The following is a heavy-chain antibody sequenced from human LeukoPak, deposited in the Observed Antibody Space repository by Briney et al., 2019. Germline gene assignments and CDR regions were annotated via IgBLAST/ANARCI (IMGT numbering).Heavy chain of an antibody. CDR2: IRYDGANK. CDR1: GFTISSYG. CDR3: AKAMTAVTQSLFDY. D-gene: IGHD4-17*01. J-gene: IGHJ4*02. Sequence: PGGSLRLSCAPSGFTISSYGMHWVRQAPGKGLQWVTFIRYDGANKYYADSVKGRFTISRDNSKNTLYLQMNSLRPGDTAVYYCAKAMTAVTQSLFDYWGQGIPVTVSS. V-gene: IGHV3-30*02.